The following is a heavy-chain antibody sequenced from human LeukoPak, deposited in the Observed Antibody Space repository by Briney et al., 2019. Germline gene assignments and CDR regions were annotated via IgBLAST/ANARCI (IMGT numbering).Heavy chain of an antibody. CDR1: GGSISSYY. CDR3: ARDFDSSGWPFDY. J-gene: IGHJ4*02. Sequence: SETLSLTCTVSGGSISSYYWSWIRQPPGKGLEWIGYIYYSGSTNYNPSLKSRVTISVDTSKNQFSLKLSSVTAADTAVYYCARDFDSSGWPFDYWGQGTLVTVSS. D-gene: IGHD6-19*01. V-gene: IGHV4-59*12. CDR2: IYYSGST.